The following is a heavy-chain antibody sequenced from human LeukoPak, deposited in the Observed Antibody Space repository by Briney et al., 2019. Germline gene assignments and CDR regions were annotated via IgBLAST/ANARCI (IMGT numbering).Heavy chain of an antibody. D-gene: IGHD3-3*01. CDR3: ARDYAEYYDFWSGYYESFFDY. Sequence: PGGSLRLSCAASGFTFSSYWMSWVRQAPGKGLEWVANIKQDGSEKYYVDSVKGRFTISRDNAKNSLYLQMNSLRAGDTAVYYCARDYAEYYDFWSGYYESFFDYWGQGTLVTVSS. J-gene: IGHJ4*02. V-gene: IGHV3-7*01. CDR1: GFTFSSYW. CDR2: IKQDGSEK.